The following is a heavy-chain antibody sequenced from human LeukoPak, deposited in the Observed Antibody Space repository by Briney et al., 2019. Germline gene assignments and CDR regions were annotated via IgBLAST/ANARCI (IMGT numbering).Heavy chain of an antibody. J-gene: IGHJ3*01. D-gene: IGHD3-16*01. CDR3: ALILGDAFDF. CDR1: GFTVNSNY. V-gene: IGHV3-66*02. CDR2: IYNDGST. Sequence: PGGSLRLSCAASGFTVNSNYMTWVRQAPGKGLEWVSAIYNDGSTYYADSVKGRFTISRDSSKNTLYLQMNTLRAEDTAMYYCALILGDAFDFWGQGTMVTVSS.